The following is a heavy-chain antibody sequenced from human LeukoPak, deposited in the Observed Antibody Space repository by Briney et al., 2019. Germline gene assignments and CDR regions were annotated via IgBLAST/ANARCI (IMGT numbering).Heavy chain of an antibody. Sequence: GGSLRLSCAASGFTFSNYAMTWVRQAPGKGLEWVSTIVGSGATTYYADSVKGRFTISRDNSKNTLYLQMNSLRAEDTAVYYCARGYYDSSGYYFDDWGQGTLVTVSS. J-gene: IGHJ4*02. CDR2: IVGSGATT. CDR1: GFTFSNYA. D-gene: IGHD3-22*01. CDR3: ARGYYDSSGYYFDD. V-gene: IGHV3-23*01.